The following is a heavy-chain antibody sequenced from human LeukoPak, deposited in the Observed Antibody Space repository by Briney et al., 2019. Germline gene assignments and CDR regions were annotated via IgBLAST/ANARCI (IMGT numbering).Heavy chain of an antibody. CDR1: GYTFTGYY. J-gene: IGHJ5*02. CDR3: ARAPPPVLRFLEWPASNWFDP. Sequence: ASVKVSCKASGYTFTGYYMHWVRQAPGQGLEWMGWINPNSGGTNYAQKFQGRVTMTRDTSISTAYMELSRLRSDDTAVYYCARAPPPVLRFLEWPASNWFDPWGQGTLVTVSS. D-gene: IGHD3-3*01. CDR2: INPNSGGT. V-gene: IGHV1-2*02.